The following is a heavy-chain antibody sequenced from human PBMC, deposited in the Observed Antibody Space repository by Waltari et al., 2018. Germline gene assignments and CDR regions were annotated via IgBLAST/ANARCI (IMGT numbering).Heavy chain of an antibody. CDR3: ARVALGLWPLYYYYGMDV. D-gene: IGHD5-18*01. Sequence: QVQLQESGPGLVKPSETLSLTCSVSGGSISSHYWSWIRQPLGQGLEWIGYIYYSGSTNYNPSLKSRVTISVDTSKNQFSLKLSSVTAADTAVYYCARVALGLWPLYYYYGMDVWGHGTTVTVSS. CDR1: GGSISSHY. J-gene: IGHJ6*02. CDR2: IYYSGST. V-gene: IGHV4-59*11.